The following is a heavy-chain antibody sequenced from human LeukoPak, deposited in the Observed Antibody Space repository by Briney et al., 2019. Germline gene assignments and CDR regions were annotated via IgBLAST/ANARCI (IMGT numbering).Heavy chain of an antibody. CDR2: IYYSGST. V-gene: IGHV4-39*07. Sequence: SETLSLTCTVSGGSISSSSYYWGWIRQPPGKGLEWIGSIYYSGSTYYNPSLKSRVTISVDTSKNQFSLKLSSVTAADTAVYYCASVAMIVLSWGQGTLVTVSS. CDR3: ASVAMIVLS. D-gene: IGHD3-22*01. J-gene: IGHJ5*02. CDR1: GGSISSSSYY.